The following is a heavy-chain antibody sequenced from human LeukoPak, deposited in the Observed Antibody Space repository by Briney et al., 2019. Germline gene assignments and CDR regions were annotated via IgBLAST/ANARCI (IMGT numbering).Heavy chain of an antibody. J-gene: IGHJ4*02. D-gene: IGHD1-26*01. CDR2: INPHSGGT. V-gene: IGHV1-2*02. Sequence: ASVKVSCKASGYTFTGYCMHWVRLAPGEGLEWMGWINPHSGGTNYPRKFQGRVTMTRDTSITTAYMELSRLRSDDTAVYYCARDIGRLDSGTYYPDYWGLGTLVTVSS. CDR3: ARDIGRLDSGTYYPDY. CDR1: GYTFTGYC.